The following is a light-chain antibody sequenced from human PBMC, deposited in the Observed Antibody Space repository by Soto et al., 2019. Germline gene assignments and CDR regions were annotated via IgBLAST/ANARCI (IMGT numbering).Light chain of an antibody. Sequence: EIVLTQSPGTLSLSPGERATLSCRASQSVRSSHLAWYQQMPGQAPRLLIYGTSNRATGIPDRFSGSKSGKDLPLTNNRKQPEDQAVHYRQQYRSPPHTFSGGTKVDIK. V-gene: IGKV3-20*01. CDR3: QQYRSPPHT. CDR2: GTS. J-gene: IGKJ4*01. CDR1: QSVRSSH.